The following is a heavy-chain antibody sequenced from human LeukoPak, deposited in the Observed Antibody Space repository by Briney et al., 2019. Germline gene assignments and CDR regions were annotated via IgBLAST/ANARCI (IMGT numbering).Heavy chain of an antibody. D-gene: IGHD1-14*01. V-gene: IGHV4-59*12. CDR1: GGSISGYY. J-gene: IGHJ6*02. Sequence: SETLSLTCTVSGGSISGYYWSWIRQPPGKGLEWIGYIYHSGSTYYNPSLKSRVTISVDRSKNQFSLKLSSVTAADTAVYYCARESTGMGYYYGMDVWGQGTTVTVSS. CDR3: ARESTGMGYYYGMDV. CDR2: IYHSGST.